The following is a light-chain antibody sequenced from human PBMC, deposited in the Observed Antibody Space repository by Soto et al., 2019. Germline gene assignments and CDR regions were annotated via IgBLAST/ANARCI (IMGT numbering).Light chain of an antibody. CDR2: AVS. CDR1: QSVSGNY. Sequence: DIVLTQSPGTLSLSPGERATLSCRASQSVSGNYFAWYQQKPGQAPRLLIYAVSGRATGIPDRFSGSGSGTHFTLTISRLEPEDFAVYYCQQYGSSPGTFGQGTKLELK. J-gene: IGKJ2*01. CDR3: QQYGSSPGT. V-gene: IGKV3-20*01.